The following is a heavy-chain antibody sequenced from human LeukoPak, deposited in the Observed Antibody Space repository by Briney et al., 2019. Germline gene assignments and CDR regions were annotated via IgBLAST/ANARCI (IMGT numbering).Heavy chain of an antibody. Sequence: SETLSLTCTVSGGSISSGSYYWSWIRQPAGKGLEWIGRIYTSGGTNYNPSLKSRVTMSVDKSKNQISLNLASLTAADTAFYYCAGRGSSSGTFDIWGPGTFVTVSS. J-gene: IGHJ3*02. CDR2: IYTSGGT. CDR1: GGSISSGSYY. CDR3: AGRGSSSGTFDI. D-gene: IGHD2-2*01. V-gene: IGHV4-61*02.